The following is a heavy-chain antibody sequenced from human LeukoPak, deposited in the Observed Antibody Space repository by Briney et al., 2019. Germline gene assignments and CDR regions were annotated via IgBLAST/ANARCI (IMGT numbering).Heavy chain of an antibody. Sequence: GGSLRLSCAASGFTFSSYAMSWVRQAPGKGLEWVSAISGRGDNRYYADSVKGRFTISRDNSKNTLYLQMNSLRAEETAVYYCARRSGGWAFFDFWGQGTPVTVSS. V-gene: IGHV3-23*01. CDR2: ISGRGDNR. J-gene: IGHJ4*02. CDR1: GFTFSSYA. CDR3: ARRSGGWAFFDF. D-gene: IGHD6-19*01.